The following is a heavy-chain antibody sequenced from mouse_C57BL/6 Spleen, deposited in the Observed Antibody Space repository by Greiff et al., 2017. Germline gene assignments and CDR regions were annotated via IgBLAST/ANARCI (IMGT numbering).Heavy chain of an antibody. Sequence: QVQLQQSGPELVKPGASVKISCKASGYAFSSSWMNWVKQRPGKGLEWIGRIYPGDGDTNYNGKFKGKATLTADKSSSTAYMQLSSLTSEDSAVYFCARDTRYYYGSPHYFDYWGQGTTLTVSS. CDR1: GYAFSSSW. J-gene: IGHJ2*01. D-gene: IGHD1-1*01. CDR2: IYPGDGDT. CDR3: ARDTRYYYGSPHYFDY. V-gene: IGHV1-82*01.